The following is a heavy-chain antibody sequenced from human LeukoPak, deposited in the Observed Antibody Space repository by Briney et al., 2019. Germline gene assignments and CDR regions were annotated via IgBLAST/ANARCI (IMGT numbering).Heavy chain of an antibody. D-gene: IGHD6-6*01. CDR3: AREGPFEYSSSYDY. V-gene: IGHV5-51*01. Sequence: GVWRQSSSNGSGYRSTSYLISCVRQMPGRRLVWTWSIFPGDSDTRYSPSFQGQVTISPDKSLSTAYLQWSTLKASDTAMYYCAREGPFEYSSSYDYWGQGTLVTVSS. J-gene: IGHJ4*02. CDR1: GYRSTSYL. CDR2: IFPGDSDT.